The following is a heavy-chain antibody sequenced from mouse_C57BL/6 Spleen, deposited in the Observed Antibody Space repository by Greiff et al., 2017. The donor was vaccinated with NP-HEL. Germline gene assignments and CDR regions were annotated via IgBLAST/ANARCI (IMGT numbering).Heavy chain of an antibody. Sequence: EVKVVESGGGLVQPKGSLKLSCAASGFSFNTYAMNWVRQAPGKGLEWVARIRSKSNNYATYYADSVKDRFTISRDDSESMLYLQMNNLKTEDTAMYYCVRGGGAFDYWGQGTTLTVSS. CDR2: IRSKSNNYAT. V-gene: IGHV10-1*01. D-gene: IGHD1-1*02. CDR1: GFSFNTYA. J-gene: IGHJ2*01. CDR3: VRGGGAFDY.